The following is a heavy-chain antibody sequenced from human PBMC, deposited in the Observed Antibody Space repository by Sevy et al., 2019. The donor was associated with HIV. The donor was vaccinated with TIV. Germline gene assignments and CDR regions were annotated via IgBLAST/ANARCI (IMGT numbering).Heavy chain of an antibody. Sequence: SETLSLTCTVSGGSISSYYWSWIRQPPGKGLEWIGYIYYSGSTNYNPSLKSRVTISVDTSKNQFSLKLSPVTAADTAVYYCARAFGVPYYFDYWGQGTLVTVSS. V-gene: IGHV4-59*01. CDR2: IYYSGST. CDR1: GGSISSYY. CDR3: ARAFGVPYYFDY. J-gene: IGHJ4*02. D-gene: IGHD3-10*01.